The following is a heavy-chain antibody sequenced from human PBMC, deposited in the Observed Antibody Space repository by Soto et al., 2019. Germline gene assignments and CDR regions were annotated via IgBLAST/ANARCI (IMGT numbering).Heavy chain of an antibody. CDR3: ARQVLDGASYYFDY. D-gene: IGHD3-16*01. V-gene: IGHV4-59*08. CDR1: GGSISGYY. Sequence: SQTLSLTCTVSGGSISGYYWSLLRQPPGKGLEWIGYIYNIGSTNYNPSLRSRVTMSIDTSQEQFSLKLSSVTATDTAVYYCARQVLDGASYYFDYWGQGTLVTVSS. J-gene: IGHJ4*02. CDR2: IYNIGST.